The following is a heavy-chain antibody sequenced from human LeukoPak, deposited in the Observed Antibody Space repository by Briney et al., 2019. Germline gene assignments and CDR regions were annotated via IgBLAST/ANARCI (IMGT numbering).Heavy chain of an antibody. CDR2: IYHSGST. V-gene: IGHV4-38-2*02. CDR3: ASHYYDGSGYQPG. Sequence: PSETLSLTCTVSGYSISSGYYWGWIRQPPGKGLEWIGSIYHSGSTYYNPSLKSRVTISVDTSKNQFSLKLSSVTAADTAVYYCASHYYDGSGYQPGWGQGTLVTVSS. J-gene: IGHJ4*02. D-gene: IGHD3-22*01. CDR1: GYSISSGYY.